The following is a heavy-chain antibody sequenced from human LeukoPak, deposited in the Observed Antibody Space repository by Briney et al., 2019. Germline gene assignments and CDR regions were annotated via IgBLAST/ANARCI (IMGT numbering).Heavy chain of an antibody. V-gene: IGHV4-34*01. Sequence: SETLSLTCAVYVGSFSGYYWSWIRQPPGKGLEWIGEINHSGSTNYNPSLKSRVTISVDTSKNQFSLKLSSVTAADTAVYYCARADDSSGSADYWGQGTLVTVSS. D-gene: IGHD6-19*01. CDR1: VGSFSGYY. CDR3: ARADDSSGSADY. CDR2: INHSGST. J-gene: IGHJ4*02.